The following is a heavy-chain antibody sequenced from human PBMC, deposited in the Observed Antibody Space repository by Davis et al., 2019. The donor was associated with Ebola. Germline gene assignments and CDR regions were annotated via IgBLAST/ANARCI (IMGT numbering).Heavy chain of an antibody. V-gene: IGHV3-33*08. CDR2: IWYDSSNK. J-gene: IGHJ4*02. CDR3: SRGGAAGSLPDY. Sequence: GESLKISCAASGFTFSSYAMHWVRQAPGQGLEWVAVIWYDSSNKLYADSVRGRFTISRDNSENTLYLQMDSLRVDDTAVYYCSRGGAAGSLPDYWGQGTLVTVSS. D-gene: IGHD1-26*01. CDR1: GFTFSSYA.